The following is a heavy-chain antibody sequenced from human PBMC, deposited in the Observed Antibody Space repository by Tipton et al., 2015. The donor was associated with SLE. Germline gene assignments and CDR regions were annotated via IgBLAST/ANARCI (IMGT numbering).Heavy chain of an antibody. J-gene: IGHJ6*03. CDR1: GDSISSSSYY. CDR2: FYYSGNT. D-gene: IGHD1-26*01. V-gene: IGHV4-39*07. CDR3: ARSGSYPYYYYYMDV. Sequence: TLSLTCTVSGDSISSSSYYWGWIRQPPGKGLEWIGTFYYSGNTYFNSSLKSRVTISVDTSKNQFSLRLSSVTAADTAVYYCARSGSYPYYYYYMDVWGKGTTVTVSS.